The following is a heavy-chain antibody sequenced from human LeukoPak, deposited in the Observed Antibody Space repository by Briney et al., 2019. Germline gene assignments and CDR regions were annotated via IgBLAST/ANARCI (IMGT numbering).Heavy chain of an antibody. D-gene: IGHD3-10*01. J-gene: IGHJ4*02. V-gene: IGHV1-3*01. CDR2: INAGNGSP. CDR3: ARGNDPDY. CDR1: GYTFNRYA. Sequence: ASVKVSCKASGYTFNRYAMQRVRQAPGQRFEWMGWINAGNGSPKYSQNFQGRVTITRDASASIVYMELTSLRSEDTAVYYCARGNDPDYWGQGTLVTVSS.